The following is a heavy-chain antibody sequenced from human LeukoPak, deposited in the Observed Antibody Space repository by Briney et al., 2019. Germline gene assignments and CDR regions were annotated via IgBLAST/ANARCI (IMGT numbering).Heavy chain of an antibody. V-gene: IGHV3-9*01. J-gene: IGHJ6*02. CDR3: TKSQYSTVTHYGLDV. CDR1: GFTFDDYA. CDR2: ISWNSGNI. D-gene: IGHD4-17*01. Sequence: GGSLRLSCAASGFTFDDYAMHWVRQAPGKGLEWVSGISWNSGNIGYADFVKGRFTISRDNAKNSLYLKMNSLRDEDTALYYCTKSQYSTVTHYGLDVWGQGTTVTVS.